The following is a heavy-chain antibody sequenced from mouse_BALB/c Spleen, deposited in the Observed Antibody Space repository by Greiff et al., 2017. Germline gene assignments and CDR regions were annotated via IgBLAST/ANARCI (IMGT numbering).Heavy chain of an antibody. CDR3: ARHFITTVVDYFDY. Sequence: VQLQQPGAELVRPGASVKISCKGSGYTFTDYAMHWVKQSHAKSLEWIGVISTYYGNTNYNQKFKGKATMTVDKSSSTAYMELARLTSEDSAIYYCARHFITTVVDYFDYWGQGTTLTVSS. D-gene: IGHD1-1*01. V-gene: IGHV1S137*01. CDR2: ISTYYGNT. J-gene: IGHJ2*01. CDR1: GYTFTDYA.